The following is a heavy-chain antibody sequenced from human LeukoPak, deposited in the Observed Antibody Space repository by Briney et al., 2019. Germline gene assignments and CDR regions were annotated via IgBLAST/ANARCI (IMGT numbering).Heavy chain of an antibody. Sequence: PGGSLRLSCAASGFTFSSYSMNWVRQAPGKGLEWVGRSRKRGNKYVTENAASVKGRFTISRDDSNNSLYLQMNSLRTEDTAVYYCAREGYNYGSDAFDIWGQGTMVTVSS. V-gene: IGHV3-72*01. CDR3: AREGYNYGSDAFDI. D-gene: IGHD5-18*01. CDR1: GFTFSSYS. CDR2: SRKRGNKYVT. J-gene: IGHJ3*02.